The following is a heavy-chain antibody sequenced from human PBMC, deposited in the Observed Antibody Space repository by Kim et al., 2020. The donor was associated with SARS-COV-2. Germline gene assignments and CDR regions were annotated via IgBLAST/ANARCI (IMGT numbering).Heavy chain of an antibody. Sequence: ASVKVSCKASGYTFSGYYMHWVRQAPGQGLEWMGRINPNSGNTNYAQKFQGRVTMTRDTSISTAYMELSSLRSDDTAVYYCARETQQLGFDYSGQGTLVT. J-gene: IGHJ4*02. CDR2: INPNSGNT. D-gene: IGHD6-13*01. V-gene: IGHV1-2*06. CDR1: GYTFSGYY. CDR3: ARETQQLGFDY.